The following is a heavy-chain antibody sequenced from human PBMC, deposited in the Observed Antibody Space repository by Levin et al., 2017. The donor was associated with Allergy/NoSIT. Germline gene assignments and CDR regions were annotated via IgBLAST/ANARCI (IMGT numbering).Heavy chain of an antibody. D-gene: IGHD6-19*01. CDR1: GYTFTAYY. CDR2: INPNSGDT. J-gene: IGHJ4*02. Sequence: GESLKISCKASGYTFTAYYIHWVRQAPGQGLEWMGWINPNSGDTRYAQRFQDRVTMARDSSISSAFMELSGLTSDDTAEYYCSKEGPRSSGWYYFDYWGRGTLVTVSS. V-gene: IGHV1-2*02. CDR3: SKEGPRSSGWYYFDY.